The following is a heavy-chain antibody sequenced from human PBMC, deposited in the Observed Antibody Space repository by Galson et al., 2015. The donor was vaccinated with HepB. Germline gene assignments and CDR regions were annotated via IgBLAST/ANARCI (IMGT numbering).Heavy chain of an antibody. V-gene: IGHV3-15*01. CDR1: GFTFSNAW. CDR3: ARDEARQDIVATMGTFDH. J-gene: IGHJ4*02. Sequence: SLRLSCAASGFTFSNAWMSWVRQAPGKGLEWVGRIKSKTDGGTTDYAAPVKGRFTISRDDSKNTLYLQMNSLKTEDTAVYFCARDEARQDIVATMGTFDHWGQGTLVTVSS. D-gene: IGHD5-12*01. CDR2: IKSKTDGGTT.